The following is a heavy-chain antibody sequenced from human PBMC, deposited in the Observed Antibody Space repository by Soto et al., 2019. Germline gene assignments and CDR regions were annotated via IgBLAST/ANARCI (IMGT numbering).Heavy chain of an antibody. CDR1: GFTFSTYV. Sequence: EVQLLESGGGLVQPGGSLRLCCAASGFTFSTYVMNWVRQAPGKGLEWVSTISYSADKTHYADSVKGRFTISRDNSRDTLLLQMNSLRADDAAVYYCARRARTATTNWGAFDVWGQGTMVTVSS. V-gene: IGHV3-23*01. CDR3: ARRARTATTNWGAFDV. D-gene: IGHD1-7*01. CDR2: ISYSADKT. J-gene: IGHJ3*01.